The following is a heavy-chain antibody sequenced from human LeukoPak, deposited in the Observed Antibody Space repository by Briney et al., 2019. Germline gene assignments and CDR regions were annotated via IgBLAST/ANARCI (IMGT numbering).Heavy chain of an antibody. Sequence: SETLSLTCTVSGGSISSGGYYWSWIRQHPGKGLEWIGYIYYSGSTYYNPSLKSRVTISVDTSKNLFSLKLSSVTAADTAVYYCAREGYGGPFDYWGQGTLVTVSS. CDR1: GGSISSGGYY. J-gene: IGHJ4*02. V-gene: IGHV4-31*03. CDR3: AREGYGGPFDY. CDR2: IYYSGST. D-gene: IGHD4-23*01.